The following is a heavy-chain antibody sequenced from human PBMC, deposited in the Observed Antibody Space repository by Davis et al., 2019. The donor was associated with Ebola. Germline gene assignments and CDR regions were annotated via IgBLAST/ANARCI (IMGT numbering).Heavy chain of an antibody. D-gene: IGHD6-13*01. J-gene: IGHJ4*02. V-gene: IGHV3-48*02. CDR3: ARVFVSSSWYAGPYYFDY. CDR1: GFTFSSYS. Sequence: GESLKISCAASGFTFSSYSMNWVRQAPGKGLEWVSYISSSSSTIYYADSVKGRFTISRDNAKNSLYLQMNSLRDEDTAVYYCARVFVSSSWYAGPYYFDYWGQGTLVTVSS. CDR2: ISSSSSTI.